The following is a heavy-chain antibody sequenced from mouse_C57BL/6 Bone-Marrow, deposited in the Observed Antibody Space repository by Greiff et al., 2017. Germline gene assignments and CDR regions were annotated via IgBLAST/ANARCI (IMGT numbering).Heavy chain of an antibody. CDR1: GFNIKDDY. Sequence: DVKLQESGAELVRPGASVKLSCTASGFNIKDDYMPWVKQRPEQGLEWIGWIDPENGDTEYASKFQGKATITPDTSSNPAYLQLSSPTSEDTAVYSCTNLLLRYWGQGTTLTVSS. V-gene: IGHV14-4*01. CDR3: TNLLLRY. CDR2: IDPENGDT. D-gene: IGHD1-1*01. J-gene: IGHJ2*01.